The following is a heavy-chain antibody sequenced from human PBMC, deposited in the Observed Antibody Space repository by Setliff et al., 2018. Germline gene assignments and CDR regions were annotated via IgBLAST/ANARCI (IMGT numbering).Heavy chain of an antibody. CDR3: ARRGYSHDSSDYNRRKVFDHFDF. V-gene: IGHV3-53*01. CDR2: IYSSGNT. D-gene: IGHD3-22*01. J-gene: IGHJ4*02. Sequence: GGSLRLSCAASGFAVSGAYMSWVRQAPGKGLEWVSIIYSSGNTAYTDSVKGRFTISRDTSKNTVYLQMNNVTVEDTAVYFCARRGYSHDSSDYNRRKVFDHFDFWGQGTQVTVSS. CDR1: GFAVSGAY.